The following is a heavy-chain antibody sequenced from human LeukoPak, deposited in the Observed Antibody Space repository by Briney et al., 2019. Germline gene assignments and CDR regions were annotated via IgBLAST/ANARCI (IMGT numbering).Heavy chain of an antibody. J-gene: IGHJ4*02. CDR2: IYYSGST. Sequence: PSETLPLTCTVSGGSISSSSYYWGWIRQPPGKGLEWIGSIYYSGSTYYNPSLKSRVTISVDTSKNQFSLKLSSVTAADTAVYYCARQLPSYYDFWSGYSSMYYFDYWGQGTLVTVSS. V-gene: IGHV4-39*01. D-gene: IGHD3-3*01. CDR1: GGSISSSSYY. CDR3: ARQLPSYYDFWSGYSSMYYFDY.